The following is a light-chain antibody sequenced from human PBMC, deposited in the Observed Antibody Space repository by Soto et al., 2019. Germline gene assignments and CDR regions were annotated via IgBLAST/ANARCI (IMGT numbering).Light chain of an antibody. CDR3: QQYSDLPYT. CDR1: QRVSSRN. CDR2: GAS. V-gene: IGKV3-20*01. Sequence: EIVLTQSPGTLSLSPRERATLSCRASQRVSSRNLAWYQQKPGQPPRLLIYGASSRATGIPDRFSGSGSVTDFTLTINRLEPEDFAVYYCQQYSDLPYTFGQGTKREV. J-gene: IGKJ2*01.